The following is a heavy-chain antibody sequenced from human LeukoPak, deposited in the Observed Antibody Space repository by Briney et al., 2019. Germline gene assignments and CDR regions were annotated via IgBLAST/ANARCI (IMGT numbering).Heavy chain of an antibody. V-gene: IGHV3-23*01. CDR1: VSTYG. J-gene: IGHJ4*02. CDR2: ISGSGAGT. Sequence: HSGGSLRLSCAASVSTYGMSWVRQAPGIGLEWVSSISGSGAGTYYADSVRGRFTISRDNSKNTLYLQMNSLRAEDTAVYYCSNLYSTNYWGQGTLVTVSS. D-gene: IGHD6-13*01. CDR3: SNLYSTNY.